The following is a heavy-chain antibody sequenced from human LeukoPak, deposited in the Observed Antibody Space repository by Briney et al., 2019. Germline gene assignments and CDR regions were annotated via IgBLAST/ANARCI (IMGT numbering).Heavy chain of an antibody. CDR3: ARAPRHTNSWYYFDY. CDR2: IYYSGDT. V-gene: IGHV4-31*02. Sequence: SQTLSLTCTVSGGSISSGDYYWSRIRQHPGQGLEWIGYIYYSGDTYYNPSLKSRVTISMDTSGNQFSLKLSSVTAADTAVYYCARAPRHTNSWYYFDYWGQGTLVSVSS. J-gene: IGHJ4*02. CDR1: GGSISSGDYY. D-gene: IGHD2-2*01.